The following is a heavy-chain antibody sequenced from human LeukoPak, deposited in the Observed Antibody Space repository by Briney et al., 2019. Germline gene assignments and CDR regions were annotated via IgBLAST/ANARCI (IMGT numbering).Heavy chain of an antibody. J-gene: IGHJ6*03. Sequence: GGSLRLSCAASGFTFSSYWMSWVRQAPGKGLEWVANIKQDGSEKYYVDSVKGRFTISRDNAKNSLYLQMNSLRAEDTAVYYCARVTVDIVATISLDYYYYMDVWGKGTTVTVSS. CDR1: GFTFSSYW. V-gene: IGHV3-7*01. CDR3: ARVTVDIVATISLDYYYYMDV. CDR2: IKQDGSEK. D-gene: IGHD5-12*01.